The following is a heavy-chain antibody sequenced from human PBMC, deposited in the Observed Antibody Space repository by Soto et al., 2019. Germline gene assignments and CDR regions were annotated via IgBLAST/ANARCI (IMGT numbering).Heavy chain of an antibody. Sequence: QVQLQESGPGLVKPSETLSLTCTVSGGSIDTYYWSWIRQPPGKGLEWIGYIYYSGSTNYNPSLMSRAPMPVDTSKNQFSLKLSSVTAADTAVYYCARDSRLGFPDYWGQGTLVTVSS. J-gene: IGHJ4*02. CDR3: ARDSRLGFPDY. CDR2: IYYSGST. V-gene: IGHV4-59*01. CDR1: GGSIDTYY. D-gene: IGHD3-16*01.